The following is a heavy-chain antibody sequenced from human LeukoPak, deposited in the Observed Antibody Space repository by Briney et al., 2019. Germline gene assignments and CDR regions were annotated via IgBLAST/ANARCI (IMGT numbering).Heavy chain of an antibody. V-gene: IGHV3-7*03. CDR2: IKQDGSEK. J-gene: IGHJ4*02. CDR3: VKPSGLPRPDY. CDR1: GLTFSSYW. Sequence: PGGSLKLSCAASGLTFSSYWMSWVRQVPGKGLEWVANIKQDGSEKYYVDSVKGRFTISRDNAKNSLYLQMNSLRAEDTAVYYCVKPSGLPRPDYWGQGTLVTVSS.